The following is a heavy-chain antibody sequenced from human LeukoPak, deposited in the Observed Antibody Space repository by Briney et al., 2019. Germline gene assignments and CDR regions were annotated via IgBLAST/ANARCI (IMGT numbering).Heavy chain of an antibody. D-gene: IGHD1-14*01. J-gene: IGHJ5*02. V-gene: IGHV3-23*01. Sequence: GGSLRLSCAASGFTFSSYAMSWVRQAPGKGLEWVSTVSGGGGTTYYADSVKGRFTISRDNSKNTLFLQMNSLKTEDTAVYYCTTDELDPWGQGTLVTVSS. CDR2: VSGGGGTT. CDR1: GFTFSSYA. CDR3: TTDELDP.